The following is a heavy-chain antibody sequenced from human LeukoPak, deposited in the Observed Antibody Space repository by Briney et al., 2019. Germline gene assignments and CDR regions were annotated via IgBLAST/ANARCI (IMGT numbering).Heavy chain of an antibody. J-gene: IGHJ3*02. Sequence: GGSLRLSCAASGFNFSSYWMSWVRQAPGRGLEWVANIKQDGSEKYYVDSVKGRFTISRDNAKNSLYLQMNSLRAEDTAVYYLVREVGYCGSTSGEESGDGIWGQGTMVTVSS. CDR1: GFNFSSYW. CDR2: IKQDGSEK. V-gene: IGHV3-7*01. CDR3: VREVGYCGSTSGEESGDGI. D-gene: IGHD2-2*01.